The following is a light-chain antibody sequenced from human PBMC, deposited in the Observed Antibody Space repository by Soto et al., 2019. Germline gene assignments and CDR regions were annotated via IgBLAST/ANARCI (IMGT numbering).Light chain of an antibody. CDR3: CSYAGSSTPYV. CDR2: EVS. Sequence: QSALTQPACVSGSPGQSISSCCTGTSSYVGSYNLVSWYQQHPGKAPKLMIYEVSKRPSGVSNRFSGSKSGNTASLTISGLQAEDEADYYCCSYAGSSTPYVFGTGTNVTVL. V-gene: IGLV2-23*02. J-gene: IGLJ1*01. CDR1: SSYVGSYNL.